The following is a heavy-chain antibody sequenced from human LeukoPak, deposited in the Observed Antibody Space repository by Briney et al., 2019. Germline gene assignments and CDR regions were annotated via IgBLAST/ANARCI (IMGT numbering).Heavy chain of an antibody. V-gene: IGHV3-9*03. J-gene: IGHJ4*02. Sequence: PGRSLRLSCAASGFTFDVYAMHWVRQAPGKGLEWVSGISWNSGSIGYADSVKGRFTISRDNAKNSLYLQMNSLRAEDMALYYCAKAAWVAVAAPLDCWGQGTLVTVSS. D-gene: IGHD6-19*01. CDR3: AKAAWVAVAAPLDC. CDR1: GFTFDVYA. CDR2: ISWNSGSI.